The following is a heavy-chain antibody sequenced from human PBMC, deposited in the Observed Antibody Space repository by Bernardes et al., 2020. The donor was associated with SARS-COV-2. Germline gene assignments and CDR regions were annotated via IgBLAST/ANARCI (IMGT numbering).Heavy chain of an antibody. CDR3: ARVLGQTDLDPDVRFLEWLLVYYYYYMDG. J-gene: IGHJ6*03. CDR1: GFTFDDYG. D-gene: IGHD3-3*01. Sequence: GGSLRLSCAASGFTFDDYGMSWVRQAPGKGLEWVSGINWNGGSTGYADSVKGRFTISRDNAKNSLYLQMNSLRAEDTALYYCARVLGQTDLDPDVRFLEWLLVYYYYYMDGWG. V-gene: IGHV3-20*04. CDR2: INWNGGST.